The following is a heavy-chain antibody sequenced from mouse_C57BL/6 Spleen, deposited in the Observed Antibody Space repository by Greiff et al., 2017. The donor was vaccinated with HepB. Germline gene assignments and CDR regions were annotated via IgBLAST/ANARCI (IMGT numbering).Heavy chain of an antibody. CDR2: IDPSDSET. CDR3: ARSNGTGFAY. J-gene: IGHJ3*01. D-gene: IGHD3-3*01. CDR1: GYTFTSYW. Sequence: VKLQQPGAELVRPGSSVKLSCKASGYTFTSYWMHWVKQRPIQGLEWIGNIDPSDSETHYNQKFKDKATLTVDKSSSTAYMQLSSLTSEDSAVYYCARSNGTGFAYWGQGTLVTVSA. V-gene: IGHV1-52*01.